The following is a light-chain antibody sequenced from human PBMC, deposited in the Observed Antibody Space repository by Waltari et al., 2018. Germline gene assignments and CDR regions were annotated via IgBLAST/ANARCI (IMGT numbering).Light chain of an antibody. Sequence: DIQMTQSPSSLSASVGDTVTITCRASQGIVNWLDWYQQKPGKAPKLLIYKASNLQGWVPSRFSGSGSGTEFTLTISSLQAEDSASYYCLQYNNSPHIFGQGTKLEIK. V-gene: IGKV1-12*01. J-gene: IGKJ2*01. CDR2: KAS. CDR3: LQYNNSPHI. CDR1: QGIVNW.